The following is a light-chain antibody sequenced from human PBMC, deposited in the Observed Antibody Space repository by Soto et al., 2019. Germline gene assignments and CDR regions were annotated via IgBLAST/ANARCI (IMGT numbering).Light chain of an antibody. CDR2: EFS. CDR1: SSDVGDHKY. CDR3: SSYTSSSTL. V-gene: IGLV2-14*01. Sequence: QSALTQPASVSGSPGQSITISCTGTSSDVGDHKYVSWYQHHPGEAPKLIVYEFSNRPSGVSNRFSGSKSGNTASLTISGLQAEDEADYYCSSYTSSSTLFGGGTKLTVL. J-gene: IGLJ2*01.